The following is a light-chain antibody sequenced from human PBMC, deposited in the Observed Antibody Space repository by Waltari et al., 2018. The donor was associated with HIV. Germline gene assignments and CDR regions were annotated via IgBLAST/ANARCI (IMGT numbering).Light chain of an antibody. J-gene: IGLJ2*01. CDR1: NSNIGNNP. CDR2: SNN. Sequence: QSVLTQPPSASGTPGQRVTISCSGSNSNIGNNPVEWYQQLPGTAPKLLTYSNNRRPSGVPDRVSGSKSGTSGSLASSGLQSEDEADYYCGAWDDSLHGPLFGGGTKLTVL. CDR3: GAWDDSLHGPL. V-gene: IGLV1-44*01.